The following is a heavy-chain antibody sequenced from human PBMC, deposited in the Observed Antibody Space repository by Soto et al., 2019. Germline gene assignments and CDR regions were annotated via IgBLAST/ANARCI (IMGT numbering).Heavy chain of an antibody. J-gene: IGHJ4*02. Sequence: ASVKVSCKASGYTFTSYGISWVRQAPGQGLEWMGWISAYNGNTKYAQKVQGRVTMTTDTSTSTAYMELRSLRSDDTAVYYCAGEVAAPHDFDYWGQGTLVTVSS. CDR2: ISAYNGNT. V-gene: IGHV1-18*01. D-gene: IGHD2-15*01. CDR3: AGEVAAPHDFDY. CDR1: GYTFTSYG.